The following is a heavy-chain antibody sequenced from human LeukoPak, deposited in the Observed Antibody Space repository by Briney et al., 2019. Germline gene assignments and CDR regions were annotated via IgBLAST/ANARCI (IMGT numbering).Heavy chain of an antibody. J-gene: IGHJ4*02. CDR3: ARGYYYGSGSYYSSNFDY. Sequence: SETLSLTCAVYGGSFSGYYWSWIRQPPGKGLEWIGEVSHSGSTNYNPSLKSRVTISLDTSKNQFSLKLSSVTAADTAVYYCARGYYYGSGSYYSSNFDYWGQGTLVTVSS. CDR1: GGSFSGYY. D-gene: IGHD3-10*01. CDR2: VSHSGST. V-gene: IGHV4-34*01.